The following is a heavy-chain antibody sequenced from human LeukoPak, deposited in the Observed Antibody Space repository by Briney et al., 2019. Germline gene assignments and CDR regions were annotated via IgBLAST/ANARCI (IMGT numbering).Heavy chain of an antibody. CDR2: ISSSSLYI. Sequence: GGSLRLSCAVSGFTLSSYSMKWVRQAPGKGLEWVSSISSSSLYIYYGDSVKGRFTISRDNAKHSVYLQMNRLRAEDTAVYYCARAGSGYTSPSDYWGQGTLVTVSS. CDR3: ARAGSGYTSPSDY. V-gene: IGHV3-21*01. D-gene: IGHD6-13*01. J-gene: IGHJ4*02. CDR1: GFTLSSYS.